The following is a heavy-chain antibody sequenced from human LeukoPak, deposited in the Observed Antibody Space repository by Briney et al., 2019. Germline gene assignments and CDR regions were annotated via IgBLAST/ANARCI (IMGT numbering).Heavy chain of an antibody. J-gene: IGHJ4*02. D-gene: IGHD6-19*01. V-gene: IGHV3-23*01. CDR2: IRNNGATT. Sequence: GGSLRLSCAASGITFSSHAMTWVRQAPGKGLEWVASIRNNGATTDYADSVKGRFTISRDNSKSTLYLQMNSLRAEDTAVYYCARAYHDSGCLIDYWGQGTLVTVSS. CDR3: ARAYHDSGCLIDY. CDR1: GITFSSHA.